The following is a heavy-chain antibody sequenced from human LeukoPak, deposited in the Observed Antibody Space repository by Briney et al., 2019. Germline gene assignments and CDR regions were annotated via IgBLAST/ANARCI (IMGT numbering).Heavy chain of an antibody. Sequence: GGSLRLSCAASGFTFSNYGMHWVRQVPGKGLEWVAFVYYDGRNKFYAASVKGRFTISRDNSRNSLYLQMNSLRAEDTAVYYCARSTPDYWGQGTLVTVSS. CDR1: GFTFSNYG. V-gene: IGHV3-30*12. CDR3: ARSTPDY. CDR2: VYYDGRNK. J-gene: IGHJ4*02.